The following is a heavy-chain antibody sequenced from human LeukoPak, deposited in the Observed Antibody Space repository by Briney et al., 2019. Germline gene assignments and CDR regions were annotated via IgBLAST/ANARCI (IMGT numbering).Heavy chain of an antibody. CDR2: IYYSGST. CDR1: GGSISSYY. Sequence: SETLSLTCTVSGGSISSYYWSWIRQPPGKGLEWIGYIYYSGSTYYNPSLKSRVTISVDTSKNQFSLKLSSVTAADTAVYYCARGGGIGGGSSWDTDAFDIWGQGTMVTVSS. D-gene: IGHD6-13*01. V-gene: IGHV4-59*08. CDR3: ARGGGIGGGSSWDTDAFDI. J-gene: IGHJ3*02.